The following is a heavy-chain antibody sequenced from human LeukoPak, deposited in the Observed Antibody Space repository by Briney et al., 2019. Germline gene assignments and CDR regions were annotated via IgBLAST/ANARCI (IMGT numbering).Heavy chain of an antibody. CDR2: ISAYNGST. Sequence: ASVKVSCKASGYTFTSYGISWVRQAPGQGLEWMGWISAYNGSTNYAQKLQGRVTTTTDTSTSTAYMELRSLRSDDTAVYYCARSYSNYVGYYFDYWGQGTLVTVSS. D-gene: IGHD4-11*01. V-gene: IGHV1-18*01. CDR3: ARSYSNYVGYYFDY. J-gene: IGHJ4*02. CDR1: GYTFTSYG.